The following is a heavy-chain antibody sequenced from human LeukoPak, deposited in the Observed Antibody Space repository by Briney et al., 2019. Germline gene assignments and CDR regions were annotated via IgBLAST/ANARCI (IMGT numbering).Heavy chain of an antibody. CDR3: ASAPDYCSSTSCYRDYFDY. Sequence: PSETLSLTCTVSGGSISSHYWSWIRQPPGKGLEWIGYIYYSGSTNYNPSLKSRVTISVDTSKNQFSLKLGSVTAADTAVYYCASAPDYCSSTSCYRDYFDYWGQGTLVTVSS. D-gene: IGHD2-2*01. CDR1: GGSISSHY. J-gene: IGHJ4*02. V-gene: IGHV4-59*11. CDR2: IYYSGST.